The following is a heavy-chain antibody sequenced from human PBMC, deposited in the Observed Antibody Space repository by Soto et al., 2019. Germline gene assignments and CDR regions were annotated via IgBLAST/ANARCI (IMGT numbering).Heavy chain of an antibody. V-gene: IGHV3-74*01. D-gene: IGHD6-19*01. Sequence: PGGSLRLACAAYGFTFSSYWMRWVRQAPGKGLVWVSRINTDGSSTIYADSVKGRFTISRDNAKKMVYLQMNSLRPEDTAVYYCVRDLWSSDNWSDPWGQGTLVTVSS. J-gene: IGHJ5*02. CDR1: GFTFSSYW. CDR2: INTDGSST. CDR3: VRDLWSSDNWSDP.